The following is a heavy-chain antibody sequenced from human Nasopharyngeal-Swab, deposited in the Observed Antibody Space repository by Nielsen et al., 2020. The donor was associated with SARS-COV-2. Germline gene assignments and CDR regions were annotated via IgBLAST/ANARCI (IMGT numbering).Heavy chain of an antibody. D-gene: IGHD1-26*01. J-gene: IGHJ6*02. CDR2: ISSSSSYI. CDR3: ARRVVGTGNYYYGMDV. V-gene: IGHV3-21*01. CDR1: GFTFSSYS. Sequence: GGSLRLSCAASGFTFSSYSMNWVRQAPGKGLEWVSSISSSSSYIYYADSVKGRFTISRDNAKNSLYLQMNSLRAEDTAVYYCARRVVGTGNYYYGMDVWGQGTTVTVSS.